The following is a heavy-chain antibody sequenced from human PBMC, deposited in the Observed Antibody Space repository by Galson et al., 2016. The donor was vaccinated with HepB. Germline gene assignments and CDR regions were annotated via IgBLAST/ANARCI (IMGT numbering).Heavy chain of an antibody. CDR2: INHSGST. J-gene: IGHJ6*02. CDR1: GGSFSGYY. D-gene: IGHD2-2*02. V-gene: IGHV4-34*01. CDR3: ARGDDGLLYSVESPHHYYGMDV. Sequence: SETLSLTCAVYGGSFSGYYWSWIRQPPGKGLEWIGEINHSGSTNYNPSLKSRVTISVNTSKNQFSLKLSSVTAADTAVYYCARGDDGLLYSVESPHHYYGMDVWGQGTTFTVSS.